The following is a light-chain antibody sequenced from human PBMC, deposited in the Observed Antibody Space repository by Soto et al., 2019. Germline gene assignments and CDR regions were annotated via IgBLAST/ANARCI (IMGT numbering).Light chain of an antibody. CDR3: LHYNNWPPWT. CDR1: QSINSN. CDR2: GAS. V-gene: IGKV3-15*01. J-gene: IGKJ1*01. Sequence: IVMTQSPATLSVSPGERATLSCRASQSINSNLAWYQQKFGQAPRLLIYGASTRATGVPARFSGSGSGTEFTLTITSLQSEDFAVYYCLHYNNWPPWTFGQGTKVEI.